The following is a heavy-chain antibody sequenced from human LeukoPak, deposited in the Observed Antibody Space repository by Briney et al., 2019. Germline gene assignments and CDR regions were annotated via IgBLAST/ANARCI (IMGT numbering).Heavy chain of an antibody. Sequence: PGGSLSLSCVASGFTFSSYSMSWVRQTPGKGLEWVSAISGSDCSAYYEDSVKGRFTISRDNSKLTMYLQMNRLRAEDTAVYYCADTVTMIYWGQGTLVTVSS. J-gene: IGHJ4*02. CDR3: ADTVTMIY. V-gene: IGHV3-23*01. D-gene: IGHD4-17*01. CDR1: GFTFSSYS. CDR2: ISGSDCSA.